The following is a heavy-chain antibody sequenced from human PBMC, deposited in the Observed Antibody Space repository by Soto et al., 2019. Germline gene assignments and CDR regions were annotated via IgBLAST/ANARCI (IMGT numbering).Heavy chain of an antibody. D-gene: IGHD5-18*01. CDR3: ARATGVDTSLPVDY. V-gene: IGHV1-69*06. Sequence: QVQLVQSGAEVKKPGSSVKVSCKASGYKFTRHAINWVRHAPGQGLEWMGGFMPAVGTSDYSRKFRGRVTFAADTATSTAYMELTSLTSADTATYFCARATGVDTSLPVDYWGQGTVVTVSS. CDR2: FMPAVGTS. J-gene: IGHJ4*02. CDR1: GYKFTRHA.